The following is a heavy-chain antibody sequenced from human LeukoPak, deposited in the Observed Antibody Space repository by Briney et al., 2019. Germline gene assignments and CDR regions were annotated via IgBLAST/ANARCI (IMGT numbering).Heavy chain of an antibody. CDR2: IYHSGST. CDR3: ARGKSRDASWFDP. J-gene: IGHJ5*02. V-gene: IGHV4-30-2*01. Sequence: SQTLSLTCTVSGGSISSGGYYWSWIRQPPGKGLEWIGYIYHSGSTYYNPSLKSRVTISVDRSKNQFSLKLSSVTAADTAVYYCARGKSRDASWFDPWGQGTLVTVSS. D-gene: IGHD5-24*01. CDR1: GGSISSGGYY.